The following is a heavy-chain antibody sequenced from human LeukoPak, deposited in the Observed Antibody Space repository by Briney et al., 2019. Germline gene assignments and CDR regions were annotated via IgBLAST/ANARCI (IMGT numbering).Heavy chain of an antibody. CDR1: GFTFSSYA. CDR2: ISGSGGTT. J-gene: IGHJ4*02. Sequence: GGSLRLSCAGSGFTFSSYAMSWVRQAPGKGLEWVSAISGSGGTTYYADSVEGRFTISRDNSKNTLYLQMNRLKTEDTAVYYCTRLKSSAAGNLWGQGTLVTVSS. D-gene: IGHD6-13*01. V-gene: IGHV3-23*01. CDR3: TRLKSSAAGNL.